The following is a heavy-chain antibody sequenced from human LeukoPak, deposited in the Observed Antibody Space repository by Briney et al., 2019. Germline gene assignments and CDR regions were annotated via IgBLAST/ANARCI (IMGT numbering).Heavy chain of an antibody. J-gene: IGHJ4*02. D-gene: IGHD6-19*01. CDR2: ISYDGSNK. V-gene: IGHV3-30-3*01. CDR3: ARRFRGVAVFDY. Sequence: GGSLRLSCAASGFTFSSYAMHWVRQAPGKGLEWVAVISYDGSNKYYADSVKGRFTISRDNSKNTLYLQMNSLRAEDTAVYYCARRFRGVAVFDYWGQGILVTVSS. CDR1: GFTFSSYA.